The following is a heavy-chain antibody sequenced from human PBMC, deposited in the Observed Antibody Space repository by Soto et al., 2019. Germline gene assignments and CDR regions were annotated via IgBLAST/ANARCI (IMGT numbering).Heavy chain of an antibody. D-gene: IGHD1-26*01. V-gene: IGHV1-18*01. Sequence: QVQLVQSGAEVKKPGASVKVSCKASGYTFTSYGISWVRQAPGQGLEWMGWISAYNGNTNYAQKLQGRVTMTTDTSTSTAYRELRSLRSDDTAVYYCAIGSLPVGATDHTLIDYWGQGTLVTVSS. CDR1: GYTFTSYG. J-gene: IGHJ4*02. CDR2: ISAYNGNT. CDR3: AIGSLPVGATDHTLIDY.